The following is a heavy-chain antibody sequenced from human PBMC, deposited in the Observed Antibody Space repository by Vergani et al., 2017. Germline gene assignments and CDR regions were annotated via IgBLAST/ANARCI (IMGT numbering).Heavy chain of an antibody. V-gene: IGHV4-38-2*02. CDR3: ARERGGSPR. D-gene: IGHD1-26*01. J-gene: IGHJ4*02. CDR2: IYHSGST. CDR1: GYSISSGYY. Sequence: QVQLQESGPGLVKPSETLSLTCAVSGYSISSGYYWGWIRQPPGKGLEWIGSIYHSGSTYYNPSLKSRVTISVDTAKNQFSLKLSSVTAADTAVYYCARERGGSPRWGQGTLVTVAS.